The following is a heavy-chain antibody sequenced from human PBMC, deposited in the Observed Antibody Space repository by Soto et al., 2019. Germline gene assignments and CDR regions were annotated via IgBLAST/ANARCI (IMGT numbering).Heavy chain of an antibody. CDR1: GFTFSSYG. D-gene: IGHD5-18*01. J-gene: IGHJ6*02. V-gene: IGHV3-30*18. CDR3: AKDGGGYSYGYTGLYYYYGMDV. Sequence: GGSLRLSCAASGFTFSSYGMHWVRQAPGKGLEWVAVISYDGSNKYYADSVKGRFTISRDNSKNTLYLQMNSLRAEDTAVYYCAKDGGGYSYGYTGLYYYYGMDVWGQGTTVTVAS. CDR2: ISYDGSNK.